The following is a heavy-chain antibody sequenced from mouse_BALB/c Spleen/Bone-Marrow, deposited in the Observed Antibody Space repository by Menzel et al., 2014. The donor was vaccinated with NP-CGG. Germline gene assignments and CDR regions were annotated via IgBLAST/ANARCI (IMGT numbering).Heavy chain of an antibody. D-gene: IGHD5-1*01. CDR2: INPSNGGT. J-gene: IGHJ4*01. V-gene: IGHV1S81*02. CDR3: TRLPH. Sequence: QVQLQQPGAELVKPGASVKLSCKASGYTFTSYYMYWVKQRPGQGLEWIGEINPSNGGTNFNEKFKSRAILTVDKSSSTAYMQLSSLTSEDSAVYYCTRLPHWGQGTSVTVSS. CDR1: GYTFTSYY.